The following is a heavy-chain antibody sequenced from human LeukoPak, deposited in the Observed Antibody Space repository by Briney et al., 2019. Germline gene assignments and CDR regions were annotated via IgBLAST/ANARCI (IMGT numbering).Heavy chain of an antibody. CDR3: TTDGTRDTAMVPTPFDY. J-gene: IGHJ4*02. D-gene: IGHD5-18*01. Sequence: GGSLRLSCAASGFTFSNAWMSWVRQAPGKGLEWVSAISGSGGSTYYADSVKGRFTISRDNSKNTLYLQMNSLKTEDTAVYYCTTDGTRDTAMVPTPFDYWGQGTLVTVSS. CDR1: GFTFSNAW. CDR2: ISGSGGST. V-gene: IGHV3-23*01.